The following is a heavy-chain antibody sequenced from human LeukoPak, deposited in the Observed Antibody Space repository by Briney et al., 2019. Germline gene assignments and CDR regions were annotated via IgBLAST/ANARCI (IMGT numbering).Heavy chain of an antibody. Sequence: PGGSLRLSCAASGFTFSSYSMNWVRQAPGKGLEWVSSISSSSSYIYYADSVKGRFTISRDNAKNSLYLQMNSLRAEDTAVYYCARDRDDFWSGYPVDYWGQGTLVTVSS. CDR2: ISSSSSYI. CDR3: ARDRDDFWSGYPVDY. V-gene: IGHV3-21*01. D-gene: IGHD3-3*01. CDR1: GFTFSSYS. J-gene: IGHJ4*02.